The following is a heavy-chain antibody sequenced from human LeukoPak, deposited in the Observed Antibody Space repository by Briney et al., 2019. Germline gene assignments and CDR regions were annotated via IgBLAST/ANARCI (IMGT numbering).Heavy chain of an antibody. V-gene: IGHV3-23*01. D-gene: IGHD5-24*01. J-gene: IGHJ4*02. CDR2: ISGSGGST. CDR1: GFTFSSYA. Sequence: GGSLRLSCAASGFTFSSYAMSLVRQAPGKGLEWVSAISGSGGSTYYADSVKGRFTISRDNSKNTLYLQMNSLRAEDTAVYYCARDERDGYNLGRLDYWGQGTLVTVSS. CDR3: ARDERDGYNLGRLDY.